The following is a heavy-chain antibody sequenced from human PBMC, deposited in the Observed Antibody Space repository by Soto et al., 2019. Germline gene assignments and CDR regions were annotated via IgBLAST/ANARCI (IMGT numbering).Heavy chain of an antibody. D-gene: IGHD3-16*01. J-gene: IGHJ4*02. CDR1: GFTFRSHG. V-gene: IGHV3-33*01. Sequence: ESGGGVVQPGRSLRLSCAASGFTFRSHGMHWVRQAPGKGLEWVAVIWYDGSNKYYADSVKGRFTISRDNTENSLYLQMNSLRVEDTAVYYCARWGPDRGSDYWGQGTLVTVSS. CDR2: IWYDGSNK. CDR3: ARWGPDRGSDY.